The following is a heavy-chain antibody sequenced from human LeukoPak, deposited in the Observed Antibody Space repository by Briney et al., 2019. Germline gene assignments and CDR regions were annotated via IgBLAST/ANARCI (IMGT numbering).Heavy chain of an antibody. CDR1: GGTFSSYA. J-gene: IGHJ5*02. CDR3: AKGYDSSGYGFDP. CDR2: IIPIFGTA. Sequence: ASVKVSCKASGGTFSSYANSWVRQAPGQGLEWMGGIIPIFGTANYAQKFQGRVTITADESTSTAYMELSSLRSEDTAVYYCAKGYDSSGYGFDPWGQGTLVSVSS. V-gene: IGHV1-69*13. D-gene: IGHD3-22*01.